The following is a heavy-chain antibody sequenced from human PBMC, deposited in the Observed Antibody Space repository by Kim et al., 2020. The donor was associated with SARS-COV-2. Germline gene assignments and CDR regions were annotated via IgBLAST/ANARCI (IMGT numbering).Heavy chain of an antibody. V-gene: IGHV4-59*13. D-gene: IGHD3-3*01. CDR1: GGSISSYY. CDR2: IYYSGST. J-gene: IGHJ6*02. CDR3: ARVLSGYRSHYYGMDV. Sequence: SETLSLTCTVSGGSISSYYWSWIRQPPGKGLEWIGYIYYSGSTNYNPSLKSRVTISVDTSKNQFSLKLSSVTAADTAVYYCARVLSGYRSHYYGMDVWGQGTTVTVSS.